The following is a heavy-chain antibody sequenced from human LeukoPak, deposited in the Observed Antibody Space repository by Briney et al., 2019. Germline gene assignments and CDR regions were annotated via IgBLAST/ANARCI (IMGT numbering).Heavy chain of an antibody. Sequence: GESLKISCKASGYNFPKSWIGWVRQMPGKGLEWMAIVYPDNSRTKYSPSFQGQVTISADKSINTAYLQWSSLRASDTAMYYCARPDYFASHDWGQGTLVTVSS. CDR1: GYNFPKSW. D-gene: IGHD2/OR15-2a*01. V-gene: IGHV5-51*01. J-gene: IGHJ4*02. CDR2: VYPDNSRT. CDR3: ARPDYFASHD.